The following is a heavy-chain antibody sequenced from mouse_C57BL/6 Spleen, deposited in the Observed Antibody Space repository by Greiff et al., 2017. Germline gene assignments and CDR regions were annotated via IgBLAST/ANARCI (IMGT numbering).Heavy chain of an antibody. J-gene: IGHJ1*03. V-gene: IGHV1-82*01. CDR1: GYAFSSSW. CDR3: ALGRYFDV. D-gene: IGHD4-1*01. CDR2: IYPGDGDT. Sequence: QVQLQQPGPELVKPGASVKISCKASGYAFSSSWMNWVKQRPGKGLEWIGRIYPGDGDTNYNGKFKGKATLTADKSSSTAYMQLSSLTSEDSAVYFCALGRYFDVWGTGTTVTVSS.